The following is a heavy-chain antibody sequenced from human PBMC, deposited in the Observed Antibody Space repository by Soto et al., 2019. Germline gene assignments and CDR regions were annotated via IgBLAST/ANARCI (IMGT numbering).Heavy chain of an antibody. V-gene: IGHV3-33*01. D-gene: IGHD4-17*01. Sequence: QVQLVESGGGVVQPGRSLRLSCAASGFTFSSYGMHWVRQAPGKGLEWVAVIWYDGSNKYYADSVKGRFTISRDNSKNSLYLQRNSLRAEDRAVYYWAIRDGAWGQGTLVTVSS. CDR3: AIRDGA. CDR1: GFTFSSYG. CDR2: IWYDGSNK. J-gene: IGHJ5*02.